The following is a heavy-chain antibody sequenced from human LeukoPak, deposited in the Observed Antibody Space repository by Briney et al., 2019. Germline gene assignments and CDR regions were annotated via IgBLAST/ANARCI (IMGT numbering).Heavy chain of an antibody. CDR2: INHSGST. V-gene: IGHV4-34*01. CDR3: ARVRGSSLVRGVNYGMDV. J-gene: IGHJ6*02. Sequence: SETLSLTCAVYGGSFSGYYWSWIRQPPGKGLEWIGEINHSGSTNYNPSLKSRVTISVDTSKNQFSLKLSSVTAADTAVYYCARVRGSSLVRGVNYGMDVWGQGTTVTVSS. D-gene: IGHD3-10*01. CDR1: GGSFSGYY.